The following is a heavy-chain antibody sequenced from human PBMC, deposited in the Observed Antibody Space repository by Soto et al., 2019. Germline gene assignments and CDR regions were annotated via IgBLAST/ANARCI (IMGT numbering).Heavy chain of an antibody. Sequence: QVQLQESGPGLVKPSETLSLTCTVSGAYISGYYWSWRRQPPGKGLEWIGYFYYSGSTDSNPSLKSRSTISVDTSKNLLSAKLSSLTAAVTAVNYCARHSTIYRRSRDYLCQGTLVMVSS. CDR1: GAYISGYY. CDR2: FYYSGST. J-gene: IGHJ4*02. D-gene: IGHD2-2*01. V-gene: IGHV4-59*08. CDR3: ARHSTIYRRSRDY.